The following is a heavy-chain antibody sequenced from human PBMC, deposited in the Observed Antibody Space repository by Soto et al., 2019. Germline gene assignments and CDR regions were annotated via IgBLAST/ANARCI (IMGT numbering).Heavy chain of an antibody. D-gene: IGHD3-16*01. CDR2: ISSDGRDK. Sequence: QVQLVESGGGVVQPGGSLRLSCAASGFTFSTYNMYWVRQAPGKGLEWVAIISSDGRDKYYADSVKGRCTNSRDNSNNTVFLQVHRLSVEDTAVFYCVSRVGVDSRGQGTLETV. CDR3: VSRVGVDS. V-gene: IGHV3-30*04. J-gene: IGHJ4*02. CDR1: GFTFSTYN.